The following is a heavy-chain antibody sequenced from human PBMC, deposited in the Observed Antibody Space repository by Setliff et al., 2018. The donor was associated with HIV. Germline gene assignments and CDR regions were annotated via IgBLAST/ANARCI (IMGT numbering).Heavy chain of an antibody. V-gene: IGHV3-49*04. CDR1: GFTFGDYA. Sequence: SLRLSCTPSGFTFGDYALTWVRQAPGKGLEWVGFIRSKAHGGTTEYAASVKGRFIISRDDSKSIAYLQMNSLKTEDTAVYYCTRFLLITMNGMDVWGQGTTVTSP. CDR3: TRFLLITMNGMDV. D-gene: IGHD3-22*01. CDR2: IRSKAHGGTT. J-gene: IGHJ6*02.